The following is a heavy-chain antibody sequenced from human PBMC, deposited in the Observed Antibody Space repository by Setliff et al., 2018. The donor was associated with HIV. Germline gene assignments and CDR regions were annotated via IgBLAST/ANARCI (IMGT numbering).Heavy chain of an antibody. Sequence: GALRLSCAASGFTFSSFWMSWARQAPGRGLEWVANINEDGYEQYYEGSVKGRFTISRDNAKSSLYLQMNSLRAADTAVYYCAALSLRTNTVYGVISTRFDPWGQGTLVTVSS. CDR2: INEDGYEQ. D-gene: IGHD2-8*01. J-gene: IGHJ5*02. V-gene: IGHV3-7*03. CDR3: AALSLRTNTVYGVISTRFDP. CDR1: GFTFSSFW.